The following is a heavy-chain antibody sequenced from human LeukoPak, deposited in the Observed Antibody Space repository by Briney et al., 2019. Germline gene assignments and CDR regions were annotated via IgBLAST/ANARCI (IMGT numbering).Heavy chain of an antibody. J-gene: IGHJ6*02. CDR3: ARDIPFTRYYYYGMDV. Sequence: ASVKVSCKASGYTFTSYAMNWVRQAPGQGLEWMGWINTNTGNPTYAQGFTGRFVFSLDTPVSTAYLQISSLKAEDTAVYYCARDIPFTRYYYYGMDVWGQGTTVTVSS. V-gene: IGHV7-4-1*02. CDR1: GYTFTSYA. CDR2: INTNTGNP.